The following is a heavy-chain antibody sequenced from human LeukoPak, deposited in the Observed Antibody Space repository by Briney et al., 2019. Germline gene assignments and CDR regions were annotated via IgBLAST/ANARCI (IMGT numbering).Heavy chain of an antibody. J-gene: IGHJ5*02. CDR3: ARMPLNFNWFDP. CDR1: GGSISSYY. D-gene: IGHD1-7*01. CDR2: IYYSGST. V-gene: IGHV4-59*01. Sequence: SETLSLTCTVSGGSISSYYWSWIRQPPGKGLEWIGYIYYSGSTNYNPSLKSRVTISVDTSKNQFSLKLSSVTAADTAVYYCARMPLNFNWFDPWGRGTLVTVSS.